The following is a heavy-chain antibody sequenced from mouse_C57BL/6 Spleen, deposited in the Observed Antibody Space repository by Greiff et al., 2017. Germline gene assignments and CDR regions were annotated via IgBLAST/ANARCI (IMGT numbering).Heavy chain of an antibody. CDR2: IDPSDSYT. J-gene: IGHJ2*01. V-gene: IGHV1-59*01. CDR3: ARVLGGGY. D-gene: IGHD4-1*01. CDR1: GYTFTSYW. Sequence: VQLQQSGAELVRPGTSVKLSCKASGYTFTSYWMHWVKQRPGQGLEWIGVIDPSDSYTNYNQKFKGKATLTVDTSSSTAYMQLSSLTSEDSAVYYCARVLGGGYWGQGTTLTVSS.